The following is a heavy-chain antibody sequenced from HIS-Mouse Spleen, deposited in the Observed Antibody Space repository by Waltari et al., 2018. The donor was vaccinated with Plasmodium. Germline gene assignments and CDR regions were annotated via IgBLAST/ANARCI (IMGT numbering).Heavy chain of an antibody. V-gene: IGHV4-34*01. D-gene: IGHD3-3*01. CDR1: GGSFSGYY. J-gene: IGHJ4*02. CDR3: ARAYYDFWSGYRFDY. CDR2: INHSGST. Sequence: QVQLQQWGAGLLKPSETLSLTCAVYGGSFSGYYWSWIRQPPGKGLEWLGEINHSGSTNYNPSLKSRVTISVDTSKNQFSLKLSSVTAADTAVYYCARAYYDFWSGYRFDYWGQGTLVTVSS.